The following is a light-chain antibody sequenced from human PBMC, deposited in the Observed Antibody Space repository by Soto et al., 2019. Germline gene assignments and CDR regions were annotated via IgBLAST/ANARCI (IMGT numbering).Light chain of an antibody. Sequence: IMLNNSRSAVSWSPKESASRSCRASQSVSSYLAWYQQKPGQAPRLLIYDASNRATGIPARFSGSGSGTDFTLTISGLGPEDVAVYYCKQRSARLLMTFAQGTKVDIK. CDR3: KQRSARLLMT. CDR1: QSVSSY. J-gene: IGKJ1*01. CDR2: DAS. V-gene: IGKV3-11*01.